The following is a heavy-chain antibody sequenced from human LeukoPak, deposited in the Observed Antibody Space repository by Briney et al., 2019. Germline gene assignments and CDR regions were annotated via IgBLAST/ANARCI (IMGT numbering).Heavy chain of an antibody. CDR1: GGSIGSSSYY. Sequence: SETLSLTCTVSGGSIGSSSYYWGWIRQPPGKGLEWIGSIYYNGSTYYNPSLKSRVTISVDTSKNQFSLKLSSVTAADTAVYYCARVEMATTDAFDIWGQGTMVTVSS. CDR3: ARVEMATTDAFDI. V-gene: IGHV4-39*01. D-gene: IGHD5-24*01. CDR2: IYYNGST. J-gene: IGHJ3*02.